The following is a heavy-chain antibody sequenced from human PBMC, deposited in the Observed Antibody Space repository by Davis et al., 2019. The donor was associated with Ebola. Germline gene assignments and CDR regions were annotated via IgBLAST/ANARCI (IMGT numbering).Heavy chain of an antibody. CDR1: GGSISSYY. V-gene: IGHV4-59*01. Sequence: SETLSLTCTVSGGSISSYYWSWIRQPPGKGLEWIGYIYYSGSTNYNPSLKSRVTISVDTSRNQFSLTLTSVTAADTAVYYCARDPKGALDFWGQGTLVSVSS. CDR3: ARDPKGALDF. CDR2: IYYSGST. J-gene: IGHJ3*01.